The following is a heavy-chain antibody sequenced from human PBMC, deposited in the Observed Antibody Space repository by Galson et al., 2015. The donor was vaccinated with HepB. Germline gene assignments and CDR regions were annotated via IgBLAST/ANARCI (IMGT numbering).Heavy chain of an antibody. D-gene: IGHD6-19*01. CDR2: ISYDGSNK. V-gene: IGHV3-30-3*01. J-gene: IGHJ4*02. CDR3: AREGGEGWLVSIRWPYLDY. CDR1: GFTFSSYA. Sequence: SLRLSCAASGFTFSSYAMHWVRQAPGKGLEWVAVISYDGSNKYYADSVKGRFTISRDNSKNTLYLQMNSLRAEDTAVYYCAREGGEGWLVSIRWPYLDYWGQGTLVTVSS.